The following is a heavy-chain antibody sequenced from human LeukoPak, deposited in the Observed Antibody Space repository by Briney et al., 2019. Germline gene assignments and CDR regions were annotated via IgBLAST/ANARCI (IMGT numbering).Heavy chain of an antibody. V-gene: IGHV4-39*01. CDR3: ARHARITMVRGAID. D-gene: IGHD3-10*01. CDR1: GGSISSSSYY. J-gene: IGHJ4*02. Sequence: SETLSLTCTVSGGSISSSSYYWSWIRQPPGKGLEWIGGIYYSGSTYYNPSLKSRVTISVDTSKNQFSLKLSSVTAADTAVYYCARHARITMVRGAIDWGQGTLVTVSS. CDR2: IYYSGST.